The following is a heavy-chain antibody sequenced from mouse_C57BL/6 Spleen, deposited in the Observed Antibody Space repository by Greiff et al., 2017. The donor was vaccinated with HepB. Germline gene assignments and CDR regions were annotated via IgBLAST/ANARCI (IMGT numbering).Heavy chain of an antibody. V-gene: IGHV1-61*01. CDR1: GYTFTSYW. CDR3: ARGDYYSNHWYFDV. J-gene: IGHJ1*03. D-gene: IGHD2-5*01. CDR2: IYPSDSET. Sequence: QVQLQQPGAELVRPGSSVKLSCKASGYTFTSYWMDWVKQRPGQGLEWIGNIYPSDSETHYNQKFKDKATLTVDKSSSTAYMQLSSLTSEDSAVYYCARGDYYSNHWYFDVWGTGTTVTVSS.